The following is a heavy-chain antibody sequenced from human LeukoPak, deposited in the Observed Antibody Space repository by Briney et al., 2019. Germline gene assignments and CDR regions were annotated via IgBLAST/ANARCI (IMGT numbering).Heavy chain of an antibody. J-gene: IGHJ3*02. V-gene: IGHV3-64D*09. CDR3: VNVDTSKYYWARRRYAFDI. D-gene: IGHD3-10*01. CDR2: ISSNGGST. Sequence: GGSRRISSEASSVLYLSWALTQLRQAPGKGLEYVSAISSNGGSTYYADSVKGRFTISRDNSKNTLYLQMSSLRAEDTAVYYIVNVDTSKYYWARRRYAFDIWGQGTMVTVSS. CDR1: SVLYLSWA.